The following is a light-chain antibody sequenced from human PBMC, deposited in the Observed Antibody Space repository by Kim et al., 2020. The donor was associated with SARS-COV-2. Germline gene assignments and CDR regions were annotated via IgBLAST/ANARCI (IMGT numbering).Light chain of an antibody. CDR2: YDS. J-gene: IGLJ2*01. V-gene: IGLV3-21*04. CDR1: KIEVKS. CDR3: QVFDSSSDQNVV. Sequence: PGRKATITGGGFKIEVKSVHWYQQKPGQAPVLVIHYDSDRPSGIPERFSGSKSGNTATLTISRVEVGDEADYYCQVFDSSSDQNVVFGGGTQLTVL.